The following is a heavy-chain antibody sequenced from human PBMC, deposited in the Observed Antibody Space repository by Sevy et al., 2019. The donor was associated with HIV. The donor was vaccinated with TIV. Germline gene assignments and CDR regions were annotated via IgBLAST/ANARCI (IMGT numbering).Heavy chain of an antibody. V-gene: IGHV3-74*01. CDR3: ARAHYYYDSSGYMGIDAFDV. CDR1: GFSFSSYW. CDR2: SNSDEISR. Sequence: GGSLRLSCAASGFSFSSYWMHWVRQAPGKGLEWVSCSNSDEISRSYADSVMGRFTISRDNAKNTLYLQMENLRVEDTAIYYCARAHYYYDSSGYMGIDAFDVWGQGTTVTVSS. J-gene: IGHJ3*01. D-gene: IGHD3-22*01.